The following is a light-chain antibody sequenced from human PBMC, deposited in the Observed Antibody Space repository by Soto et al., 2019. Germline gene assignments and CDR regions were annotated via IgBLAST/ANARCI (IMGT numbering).Light chain of an antibody. J-gene: IGKJ1*01. Sequence: IQMTQSPSTLSASVGDRVTITCRASQSISSWLAWYQQKPGKAPKVLIFDASSLESGVPSRFSGSGSGTEFTLTISSLQPDDFATYYCQQYKSYSTFGQGTKVDIK. CDR2: DAS. CDR1: QSISSW. CDR3: QQYKSYST. V-gene: IGKV1-5*01.